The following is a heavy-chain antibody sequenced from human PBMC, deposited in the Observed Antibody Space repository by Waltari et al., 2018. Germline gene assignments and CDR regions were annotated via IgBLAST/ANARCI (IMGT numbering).Heavy chain of an antibody. CDR3: ARESPYGSSAFDI. V-gene: IGHV4-59*01. J-gene: IGHJ3*02. Sequence: QVQLQESGPGLVKPSETLSLTCTVSGGSISSYYWSWIRPPPGKGREWIGYIYYSGSTIYNPSLKSRVTISVDTSKNQFSLKLSSVTAADTAVYYCARESPYGSSAFDIWGQGTMVTVSS. D-gene: IGHD4-17*01. CDR1: GGSISSYY. CDR2: IYYSGST.